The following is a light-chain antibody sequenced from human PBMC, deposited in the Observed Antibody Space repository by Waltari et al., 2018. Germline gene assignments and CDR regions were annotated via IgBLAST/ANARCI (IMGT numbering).Light chain of an antibody. CDR2: DAS. CDR3: QQRSNWPPPIT. Sequence: EIVLTQSPATLSLSPGETATLSCRASHSVSNYLAWYQQQPGQAPRLLIYDASNRATGIPARFSGSGSGTDFTLTIGSLEPEDFAVYYCQQRSNWPPPITFGQGTRLEIK. J-gene: IGKJ5*01. V-gene: IGKV3-11*01. CDR1: HSVSNY.